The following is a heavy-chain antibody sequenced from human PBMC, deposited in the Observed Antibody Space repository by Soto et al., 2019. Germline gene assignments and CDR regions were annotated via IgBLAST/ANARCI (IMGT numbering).Heavy chain of an antibody. J-gene: IGHJ6*02. V-gene: IGHV4-31*03. CDR1: GGSISTSFYY. CDR3: ARDRGHYDSAISRTYGMDV. D-gene: IGHD3-3*01. Sequence: SETLSLTCTVSGGSISTSFYYWSWIRQVPGKGPEWMGYIHYSGATHYNPSLKSRLTISPDTSKNQFSLRMSFVTAADTAVYFYARDRGHYDSAISRTYGMDVWGQGTTVTVSS. CDR2: IHYSGAT.